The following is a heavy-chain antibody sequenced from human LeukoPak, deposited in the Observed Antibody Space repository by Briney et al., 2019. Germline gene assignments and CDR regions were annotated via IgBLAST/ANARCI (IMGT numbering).Heavy chain of an antibody. CDR3: ARRAGAYTHPYDY. D-gene: IGHD3-16*01. CDR2: IRYDGSNK. J-gene: IGHJ4*02. Sequence: GGSLRLSCAASGFTFNNYGIHWVRQAPGQGLEWVAFIRYDGSNKFYADSVKGRFTISRDNSKNTLYLQMNSLRAEDTAVYYCARRAGAYTHPYDYWGQGTLVTVSS. V-gene: IGHV3-30*02. CDR1: GFTFNNYG.